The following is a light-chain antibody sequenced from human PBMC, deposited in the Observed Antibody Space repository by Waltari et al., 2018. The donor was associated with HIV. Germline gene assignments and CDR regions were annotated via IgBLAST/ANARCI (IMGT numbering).Light chain of an antibody. J-gene: IGKJ1*01. CDR1: QNVFSD. CDR3: QQYKTWPLT. V-gene: IGKV3-15*01. Sequence: VMTQSPGTLSVSPGGRATLSCTASQNVFSDLAWYHQKPGQPPRLLIFGASKRATGVPARFSGSGSGTEFTLTITSLQTEDYGLYHCQQYKTWPLTFGQGTRVEIK. CDR2: GAS.